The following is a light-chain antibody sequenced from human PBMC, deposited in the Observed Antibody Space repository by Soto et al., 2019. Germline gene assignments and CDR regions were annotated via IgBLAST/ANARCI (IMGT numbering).Light chain of an antibody. Sequence: PVERATLSCRASQSVSIYLAWYQQKPGQAARLLIYDASNRATGIPARFSGSGSGTDFTLTISSLEPEDFAVYYCQQRQYWPPITFGQGTRLEIK. J-gene: IGKJ5*01. CDR1: QSVSIY. CDR3: QQRQYWPPIT. CDR2: DAS. V-gene: IGKV3-11*01.